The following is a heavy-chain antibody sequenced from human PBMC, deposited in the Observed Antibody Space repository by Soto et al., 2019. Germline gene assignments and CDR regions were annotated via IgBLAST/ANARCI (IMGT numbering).Heavy chain of an antibody. CDR1: GGTFSSYT. CDR2: IIPILGIA. Sequence: QVQLVQSGAEVKKPGYSVKVSCKASGGTFSSYTISWVRQAPGQGLAWMGRIIPILGIANYAQKFQGRVTITADKSTSTAYMELSSLRSEDTAVYYCARDPPYGSGNPLLDYWGQGTLVTVSS. V-gene: IGHV1-69*08. CDR3: ARDPPYGSGNPLLDY. D-gene: IGHD3-10*01. J-gene: IGHJ4*02.